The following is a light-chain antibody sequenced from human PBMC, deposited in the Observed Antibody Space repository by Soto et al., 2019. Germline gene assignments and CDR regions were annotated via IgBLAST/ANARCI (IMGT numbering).Light chain of an antibody. Sequence: DIQMTQSPSSVSASVGDRVTITCRASQPIYRWLAWYQQKPGKAPNLLIYATSSLQSGVPSRFSGSGSGTDFTLTISSLQPEDFATYSCQQAISFPYTFGQGTKLEIK. CDR2: ATS. CDR1: QPIYRW. CDR3: QQAISFPYT. J-gene: IGKJ2*01. V-gene: IGKV1D-12*01.